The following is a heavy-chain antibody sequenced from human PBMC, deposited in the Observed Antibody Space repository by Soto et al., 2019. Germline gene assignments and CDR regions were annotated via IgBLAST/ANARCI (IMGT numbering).Heavy chain of an antibody. CDR2: IYYRGST. J-gene: IGHJ6*02. CDR1: GGSISSYY. D-gene: IGHD3-10*01. V-gene: IGHV4-59*01. Sequence: SETLSLTCTVSGGSISSYYWSWIRQPPGKGLEWSGYIYYRGSTNYNPSRKSRVTISVDTSKNQFSLKLSSVTAADTAVYYCASVCRGYGRDVWGQGTTVTVSS. CDR3: ASVCRGYGRDV.